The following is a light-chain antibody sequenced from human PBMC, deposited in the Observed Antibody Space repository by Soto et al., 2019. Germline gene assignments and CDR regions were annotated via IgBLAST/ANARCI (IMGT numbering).Light chain of an antibody. V-gene: IGLV5-45*03. CDR2: YTSDSDK. CDR3: MIWHSSAVV. Sequence: QPVLTQPSSLSASPGASASLTCTLRSGINVGTYRIYWYQQKPGSPPQFLLRYTSDSDKQQASGVPRRFSGSKDASANAGILLISGLQADDEADYYCMIWHSSAVVFGGGTKLTVL. CDR1: SGINVGTYR. J-gene: IGLJ2*01.